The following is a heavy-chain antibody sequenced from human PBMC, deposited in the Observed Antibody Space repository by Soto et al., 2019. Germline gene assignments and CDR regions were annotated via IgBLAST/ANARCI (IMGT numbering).Heavy chain of an antibody. Sequence: EVQMVESGGGLVQPGGSLSLSCAGSGFTFSTYNLDWVGQAPGKGLEWISYITNTGETIYYADSVRGRFTISRDNAKNALFLQMNSLRDEDTAVYYCARDGDRGYDMDVWGQGTTVTVSS. J-gene: IGHJ6*02. CDR2: ITNTGETI. CDR1: GFTFSTYN. CDR3: ARDGDRGYDMDV. V-gene: IGHV3-48*02.